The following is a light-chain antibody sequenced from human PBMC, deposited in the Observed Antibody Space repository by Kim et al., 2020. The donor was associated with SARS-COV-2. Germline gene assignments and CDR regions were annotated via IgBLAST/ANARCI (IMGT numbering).Light chain of an antibody. Sequence: SPVERATLSGRASQSVSSSYLAWYQQKPGQAPRLLIYGASSRATGIPDRFSGSESGTDFTLTISRLEPEDFAVYYCQQYDMSPLTFGGGTKVDIK. CDR3: QQYDMSPLT. CDR2: GAS. J-gene: IGKJ4*01. V-gene: IGKV3-20*01. CDR1: QSVSSSY.